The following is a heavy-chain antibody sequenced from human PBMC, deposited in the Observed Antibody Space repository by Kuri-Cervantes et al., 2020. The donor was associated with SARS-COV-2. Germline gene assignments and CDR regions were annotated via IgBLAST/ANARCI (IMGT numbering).Heavy chain of an antibody. CDR2: LSGSGSAT. CDR3: AKTLPSPARSFKWFPRGFFDT. D-gene: IGHD3-22*01. CDR1: GFTFSSYA. Sequence: GGSLRLSCAASGFTFSSYAMNWVRQAPGKGLEWVSALSGSGSATYYADSVKGRFTISRDNSKNTLYLQMNGLRVEDTAVYHCAKTLPSPARSFKWFPRGFFDTWGQGTLVTVSS. J-gene: IGHJ4*02. V-gene: IGHV3-23*01.